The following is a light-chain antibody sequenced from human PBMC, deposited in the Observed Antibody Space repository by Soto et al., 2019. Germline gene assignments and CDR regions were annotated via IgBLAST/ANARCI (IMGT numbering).Light chain of an antibody. Sequence: QSALTQPASVSGSPGQSVTISCTGTGGDVGAYKHVSWYQQLPGKAPKLMIYDVSNRPSGVSNRFSGSKSANTASLTISGLQTEDEADYYCSSYTTSITYVFGTGTKLTVL. J-gene: IGLJ1*01. CDR1: GGDVGAYKH. V-gene: IGLV2-14*03. CDR3: SSYTTSITYV. CDR2: DVS.